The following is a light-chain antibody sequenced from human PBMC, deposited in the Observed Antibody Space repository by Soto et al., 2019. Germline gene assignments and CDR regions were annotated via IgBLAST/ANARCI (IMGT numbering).Light chain of an antibody. CDR3: QTWGTGIYV. J-gene: IGLJ1*01. CDR1: SEHSTYA. V-gene: IGLV4-69*01. CDR2: LNSDGSH. Sequence: QSVLAQSPSASASLGASVTLTCTLSSEHSTYAIAWHQQQPEKGPRYLMKLNSDGSHNKGDGIPDRFSGSSSGAERYLTISSLQSEDEADYYCQTWGTGIYVFGTGTQLTVL.